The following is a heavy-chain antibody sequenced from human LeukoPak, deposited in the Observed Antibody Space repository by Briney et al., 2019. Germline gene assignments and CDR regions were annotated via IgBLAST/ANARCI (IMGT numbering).Heavy chain of an antibody. CDR1: GGSISSYY. V-gene: IGHV4-59*01. CDR3: ASARSPPYTNFDY. Sequence: SETLSLTCTVPGGSISSYYWSWIRQPPGKGLEWIGYIYYSGSTNYNPSLKSRVTISVDTSKNQFSLKLSAVTAADTAVYYGASARSPPYTNFDYWGQGTLVTVSS. CDR2: IYYSGST. J-gene: IGHJ4*02.